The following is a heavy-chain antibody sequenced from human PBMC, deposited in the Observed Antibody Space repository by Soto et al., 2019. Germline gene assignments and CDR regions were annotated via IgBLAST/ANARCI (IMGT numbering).Heavy chain of an antibody. Sequence: QITLKESGPTLVKPTQPLTLTCAFSGLSLTTNGLSVGWVRQPPGKALEWLALIYWDDDKRYSPSLKSRLTITMDTSKNQVVLTVTDVDPVDTATYYCAHSSTDLNHAMDVWGQGTTVSVSS. V-gene: IGHV2-5*02. CDR2: IYWDDDK. J-gene: IGHJ6*02. CDR1: GLSLTTNGLS. CDR3: AHSSTDLNHAMDV. D-gene: IGHD3-3*01.